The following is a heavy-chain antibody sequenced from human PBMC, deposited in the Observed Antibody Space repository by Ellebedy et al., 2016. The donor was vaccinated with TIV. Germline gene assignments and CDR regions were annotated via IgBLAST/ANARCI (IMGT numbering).Heavy chain of an antibody. CDR2: IGGIDLRP. J-gene: IGHJ5*02. CDR3: ARRPGSGRLGWFDP. V-gene: IGHV3-23*01. D-gene: IGHD3-10*01. CDR1: GFTFDIYA. Sequence: GESLKISCAASGFTFDIYAMTWVRQAPGKGLEWVAFIGGIDLRPYYADSVRGRFTVSRDNSKNTLYLQMSSLRAEDTAVYYCARRPGSGRLGWFDPWGQGTLVTVSS.